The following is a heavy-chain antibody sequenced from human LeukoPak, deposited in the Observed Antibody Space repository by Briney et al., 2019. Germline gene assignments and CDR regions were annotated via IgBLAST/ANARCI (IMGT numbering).Heavy chain of an antibody. CDR3: ARDYSRRLRYFDRDAFDI. J-gene: IGHJ3*02. Sequence: GGSLRLSCAASGFTFSDYYMSWIRQAPGKGLEWVSYISSSGSTIYYADSVKGRFTISRDNAKNSLYLQMNSLRAEDTAVYYCARDYSRRLRYFDRDAFDIWGQGTMVTVSS. V-gene: IGHV3-11*01. CDR2: ISSSGSTI. CDR1: GFTFSDYY. D-gene: IGHD3-9*01.